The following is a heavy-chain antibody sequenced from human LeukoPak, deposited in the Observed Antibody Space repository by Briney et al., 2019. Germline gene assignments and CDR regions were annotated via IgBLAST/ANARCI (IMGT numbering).Heavy chain of an antibody. CDR2: IIPILGIA. D-gene: IGHD6-19*01. Sequence: ASVKVSCKASGGTFSSYAISWVRQAPGQGLEWMGRIIPILGIANYAQKFQGRVTITADKSTSTAYMELSSLRSEDTAVYYCARVRDSSGWYLWWYWGQGTLVTVSS. J-gene: IGHJ4*02. V-gene: IGHV1-69*04. CDR1: GGTFSSYA. CDR3: ARVRDSSGWYLWWY.